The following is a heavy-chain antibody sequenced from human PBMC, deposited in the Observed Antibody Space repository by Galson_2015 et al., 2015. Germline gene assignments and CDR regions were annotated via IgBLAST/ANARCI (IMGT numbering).Heavy chain of an antibody. CDR3: VRSTAFNFYGLDV. CDR1: GFTFRTYD. J-gene: IGHJ6*02. D-gene: IGHD3-3*02. V-gene: IGHV3-13*01. Sequence: SLRLSCAASGFTFRTYDMHWVRQATGKGLEWVSYIGTSGDSQYLGSVMGRFTISRENAENSLYLQMNSLRAGDTAVYYCVRSTAFNFYGLDVWGQGTTVTVSS. CDR2: IGTSGDS.